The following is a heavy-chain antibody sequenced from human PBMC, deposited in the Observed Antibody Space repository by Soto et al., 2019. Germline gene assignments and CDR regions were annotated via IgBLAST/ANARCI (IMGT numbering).Heavy chain of an antibody. CDR1: GFTFSSYW. V-gene: IGHV3-74*01. CDR2: INSDGSST. CDR3: ARAGSSSWYSSYYMDV. J-gene: IGHJ6*03. D-gene: IGHD6-13*01. Sequence: GGSLRLSCAASGFTFSSYWMHWVRQAPGKGLVWVSRINSDGSSTSYADSVKGRFTISRDNAKNTLYLQMNSLRAEDTAVYYCARAGSSSWYSSYYMDVWGKGTTVTVSS.